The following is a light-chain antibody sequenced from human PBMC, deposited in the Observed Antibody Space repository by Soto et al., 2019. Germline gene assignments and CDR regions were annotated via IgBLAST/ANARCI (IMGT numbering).Light chain of an antibody. Sequence: DIQMTQSPSSLSASVGDRVTITCRASQAVNNWLAWYQHKPQKAPKSLIISASSLQSGVPSRFSGSGYGTEFTLTITNLQPEDVGVYYCQHYLIYPPTFGGGTTVEIK. CDR3: QHYLIYPPT. V-gene: IGKV1D-16*01. CDR2: SAS. J-gene: IGKJ4*01. CDR1: QAVNNW.